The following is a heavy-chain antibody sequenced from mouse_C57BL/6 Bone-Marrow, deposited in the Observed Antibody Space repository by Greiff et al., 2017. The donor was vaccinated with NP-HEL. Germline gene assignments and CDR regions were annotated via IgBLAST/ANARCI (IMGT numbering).Heavy chain of an antibody. Sequence: QVQLQQSGPGLVKPSQSLFLTCSITGFPITSGYYWIWIRQSPGKPLEWMGYITHSGETFYNPSLQSPISITRETSKNQFFLQLNSVTTEDTAMYYCAGGLSRDYYAMDYWGQGTSVTVSS. CDR2: ITHSGET. CDR1: GFPITSGYY. V-gene: IGHV12-3*01. J-gene: IGHJ4*01. CDR3: AGGLSRDYYAMDY.